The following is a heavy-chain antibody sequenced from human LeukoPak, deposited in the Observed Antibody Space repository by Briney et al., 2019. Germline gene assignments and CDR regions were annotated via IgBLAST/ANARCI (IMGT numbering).Heavy chain of an antibody. Sequence: ASVKVSCKTSGYTFTGYYIHWVRQAPGQGLEWMGRINPNSGGTNYAQKFQGRVTMTSDTSISTAYMELSRLRSDDTAVYYCARDYGPLRSTFYYMDVWGKGTTVTVSS. CDR2: INPNSGGT. CDR1: GYTFTGYY. J-gene: IGHJ6*03. CDR3: ARDYGPLRSTFYYMDV. V-gene: IGHV1-2*06. D-gene: IGHD3-16*01.